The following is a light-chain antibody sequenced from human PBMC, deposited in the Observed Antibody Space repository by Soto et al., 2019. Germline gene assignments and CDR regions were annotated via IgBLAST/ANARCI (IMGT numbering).Light chain of an antibody. CDR3: MQDTNWPPT. V-gene: IGKV2-30*01. J-gene: IGKJ1*01. Sequence: DVVMPQPPLSLPVTLGQSASISCRSSQSVVYRDGIAYLSWFQQRTGQSPRRLIYKASKRSSRVTNRFSGSVSGNDSTLTIISVEAEDLGVYYCMQDTNWPPTFDRGTKVEFK. CDR2: KAS. CDR1: QSVVYRDGIAY.